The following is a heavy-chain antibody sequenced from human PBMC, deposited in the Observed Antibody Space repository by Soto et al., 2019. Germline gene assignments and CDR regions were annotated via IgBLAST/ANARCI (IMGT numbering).Heavy chain of an antibody. D-gene: IGHD3-16*02. V-gene: IGHV3-23*01. CDR1: GFPFSSYA. CDR2: ISGSGGST. CDR3: AKAPLGELSDWFDP. J-gene: IGHJ5*02. Sequence: PGGTLRLSCAASGFPFSSYAMSWVRQAPGKGLEWVSAISGSGGSTYYADSVKGRFTISRDNSKNTLYLQMNSLRAEDTAVYYCAKAPLGELSDWFDPWGQGTLVTVS.